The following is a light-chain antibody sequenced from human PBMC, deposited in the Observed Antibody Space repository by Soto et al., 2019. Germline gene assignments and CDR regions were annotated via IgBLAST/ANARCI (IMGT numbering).Light chain of an antibody. V-gene: IGKV3-20*01. J-gene: IGKJ1*01. Sequence: EIVLTQSPGTLSLSPGERATLSCRASQSVSSGYLAWYQQKPGQAPRLLIYGASSRATGIPDRFSGSGSGTDFTLTISRLEPKDFAVYYCPQYGSSLWTFGQGTKVEIK. CDR3: PQYGSSLWT. CDR1: QSVSSGY. CDR2: GAS.